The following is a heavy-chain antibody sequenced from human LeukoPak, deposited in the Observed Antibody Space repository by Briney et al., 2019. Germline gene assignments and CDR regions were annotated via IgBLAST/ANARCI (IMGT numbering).Heavy chain of an antibody. J-gene: IGHJ4*02. CDR1: GGTFSSYA. CDR3: AREVCSGGSCYRPLDY. V-gene: IGHV1-69*04. D-gene: IGHD2-15*01. CDR2: IIPILGIA. Sequence: ASVKISCKASGGTFSSYAISWVRQAPGQGLEWMGRIIPILGIANYAQKFQGRVTITADKSTSTAYMELSSLRSEDTAVYYCAREVCSGGSCYRPLDYWGQGTLVTVSS.